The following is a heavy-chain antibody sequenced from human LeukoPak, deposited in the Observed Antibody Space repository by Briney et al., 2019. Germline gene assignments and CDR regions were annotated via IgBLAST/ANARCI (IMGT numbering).Heavy chain of an antibody. CDR1: GFTFSSYS. J-gene: IGHJ6*02. D-gene: IGHD3-10*01. CDR3: ARERDGAYYYGSGSPTGYYGMDV. CDR2: ISSSSSYI. V-gene: IGHV3-21*01. Sequence: GGSLRLSCAASGFTFSSYSMNWVRQAPGKGLEWVSSISSSSSYIYYADSVKGRFTISRDNAKNSLYLQMNNLRAEDTAVYYCARERDGAYYYGSGSPTGYYGMDVWGQGTTVTVSS.